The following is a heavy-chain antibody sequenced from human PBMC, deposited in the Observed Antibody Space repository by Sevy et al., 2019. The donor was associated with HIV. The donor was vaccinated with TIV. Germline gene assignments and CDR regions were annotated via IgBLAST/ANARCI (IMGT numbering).Heavy chain of an antibody. CDR2: IKSKTDGGTT. CDR3: TTDTGISDYDFWSGRDDTFDN. CDR1: GFTFSNAW. V-gene: IGHV3-15*01. J-gene: IGHJ3*02. D-gene: IGHD3-3*01. Sequence: GSLRLSCAASGFTFSNAWMSWVRLAPGKGLEWVGRIKSKTDGGTTDYAAPVKGRFTISTDESKNTLYLQMNSLKTEDTAVYYCTTDTGISDYDFWSGRDDTFDNWGQGTMVTVSS.